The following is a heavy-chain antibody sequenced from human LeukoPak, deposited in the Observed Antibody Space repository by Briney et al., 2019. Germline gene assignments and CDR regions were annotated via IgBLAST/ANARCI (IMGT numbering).Heavy chain of an antibody. V-gene: IGHV3-13*01. CDR2: IGTAGVT. CDR3: ARVRKYSGYYSWYFDL. D-gene: IGHD5-12*01. Sequence: GSLRLSCAAAGFTFSSYDMHWVRQATGKGLEWVSAIGTAGVTYYPGSVKGRFTISRENAKNSLYLQMNSLRAGDTAVYYCARVRKYSGYYSWYFDLWGRGTLVTVSS. J-gene: IGHJ2*01. CDR1: GFTFSSYD.